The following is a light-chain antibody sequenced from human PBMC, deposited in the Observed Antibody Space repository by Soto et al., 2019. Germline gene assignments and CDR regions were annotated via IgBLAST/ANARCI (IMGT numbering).Light chain of an antibody. CDR1: QSVSSN. J-gene: IGKJ1*01. CDR3: QQYNNWWT. Sequence: VMRQSPATLSVSPGERATLSCRASQSVSSNLAWYQQKPGQAPRLLIYGASTRATGIPARFSGSGSGTEFTLTISSLQSEDFAVYYCQQYNNWWTFGQGTKVDIK. CDR2: GAS. V-gene: IGKV3-15*01.